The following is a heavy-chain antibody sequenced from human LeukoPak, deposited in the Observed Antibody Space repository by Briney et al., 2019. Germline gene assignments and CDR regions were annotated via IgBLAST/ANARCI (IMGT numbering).Heavy chain of an antibody. CDR3: AKKLGYDSSGYFDDY. V-gene: IGHV3-23*01. J-gene: IGHJ4*02. CDR2: ISGSGGST. CDR1: GFTLSSHA. D-gene: IGHD3-22*01. Sequence: GGSLRLSCTASGFTLSSHAMSWVRQAPGKGLEWVSGISGSGGSTYYADSVKGRFTISRDNSKNTLYLQMNSLRAEDTAVYYCAKKLGYDSSGYFDDYWGQGTLVTVSS.